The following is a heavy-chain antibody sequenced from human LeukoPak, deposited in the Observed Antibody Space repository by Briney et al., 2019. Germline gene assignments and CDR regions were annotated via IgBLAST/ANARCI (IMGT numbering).Heavy chain of an antibody. CDR2: INHSGST. CDR1: GGSFSGYY. V-gene: IGHV4-34*01. J-gene: IGHJ1*01. Sequence: PSETLSLTCAVYGGSFSGYYWSWIRQPPGKGLEWIGEINHSGSTNYNPSLKSRVTISVDTSKNQFSLKLSSVTAADTAVYYCARGMGATIRYFQHWGQGTLVTVSS. D-gene: IGHD1-26*01. CDR3: ARGMGATIRYFQH.